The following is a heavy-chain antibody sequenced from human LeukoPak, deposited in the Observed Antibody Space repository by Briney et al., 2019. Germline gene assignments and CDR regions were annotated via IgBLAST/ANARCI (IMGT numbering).Heavy chain of an antibody. V-gene: IGHV3-48*04. D-gene: IGHD3-22*01. CDR2: ISSSDRTISGSTI. Sequence: GGSLRLSCAASDFTFSSYGMHWVRQAPGKGLEWVAYISSSDRTISGSTIYYADSVKGRFTISRDNAKNSLYLQMNSLRAEDTAVYYCARDDYDSSTPYYSDYWGQGTLVTVSS. J-gene: IGHJ4*02. CDR1: DFTFSSYG. CDR3: ARDDYDSSTPYYSDY.